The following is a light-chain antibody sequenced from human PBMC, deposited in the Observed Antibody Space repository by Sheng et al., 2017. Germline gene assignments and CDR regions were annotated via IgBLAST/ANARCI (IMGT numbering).Light chain of an antibody. CDR2: SNN. CDR1: GSNIGSNT. J-gene: IGLJ3*02. Sequence: QSVLTQPPSASGTPGQRVTISCSGSGSNIGSNTVTWYQQVPGTAPKLLIYSNNQRPSGVPGRFSGSKSGTSASLAISGLQSEDETDFYCASWDDSLNAWVFGGGTTVTVL. V-gene: IGLV1-44*01. CDR3: ASWDDSLNAWV.